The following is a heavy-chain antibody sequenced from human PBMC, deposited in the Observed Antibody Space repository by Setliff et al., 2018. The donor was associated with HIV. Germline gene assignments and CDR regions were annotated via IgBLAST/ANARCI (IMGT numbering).Heavy chain of an antibody. V-gene: IGHV4-31*03. Sequence: SETLSLTCTVSGGSISSGGYYWSWIRQHPGKGLEWIGYIYYSGSTYYNPSLKSRVTISVDTSKNQFSLKLSSVTAADTAVYYCARGAYLLPFDPWGQGTLVTVSS. CDR1: GGSISSGGYY. D-gene: IGHD2-15*01. J-gene: IGHJ5*02. CDR3: ARGAYLLPFDP. CDR2: IYYSGST.